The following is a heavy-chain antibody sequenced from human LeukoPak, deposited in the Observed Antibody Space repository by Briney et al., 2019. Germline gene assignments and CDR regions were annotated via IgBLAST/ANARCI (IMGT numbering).Heavy chain of an antibody. V-gene: IGHV4-59*08. CDR2: IYYSGST. D-gene: IGHD1-14*01. J-gene: IGHJ4*02. Sequence: SETQSLTCTVSGGSISSYYWSWIRQPPGKGLEWIGYIYYSGSTNYNPSLKSRVTISVDTSKNQFSLKLSSVTAADTAVYYCARVIRHRDYFDYWGQGTLVTVSS. CDR3: ARVIRHRDYFDY. CDR1: GGSISSYY.